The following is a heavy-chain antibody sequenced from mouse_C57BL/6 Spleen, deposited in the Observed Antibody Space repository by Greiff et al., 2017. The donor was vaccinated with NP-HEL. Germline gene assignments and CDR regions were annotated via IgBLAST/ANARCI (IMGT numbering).Heavy chain of an antibody. D-gene: IGHD1-1*01. CDR3: ARSRLLLRYFDY. CDR1: GYAFSSYW. CDR2: IYPGDGDT. Sequence: VQLQQSGAELVKPGASVKISCKASGYAFSSYWMNWVKQRPGKGLEWIGQIYPGDGDTNYNGKFKGKATLTADKSSSTAYMQLSSLTSEASAVYFCARSRLLLRYFDYWGQGTTLTVSA. V-gene: IGHV1-80*01. J-gene: IGHJ2*01.